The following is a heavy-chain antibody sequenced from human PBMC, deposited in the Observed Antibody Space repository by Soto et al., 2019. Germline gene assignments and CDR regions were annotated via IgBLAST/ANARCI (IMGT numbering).Heavy chain of an antibody. CDR2: INDSGIT. J-gene: IGHJ6*02. CDR1: GGSFSGYY. V-gene: IGHV4-34*01. D-gene: IGHD6-6*01. Sequence: QVQLQQWGAEVLKPSETLSLTCVVNGGSFSGYYWSWIRQSPGKGLEWIGEINDSGITDSNPSLANRVTISVDMAKNQFSLNLNSVTAADSAVYHCARGRSSVPDRRGIGYYGLDVWGQGTTVTVSS. CDR3: ARGRSSVPDRRGIGYYGLDV.